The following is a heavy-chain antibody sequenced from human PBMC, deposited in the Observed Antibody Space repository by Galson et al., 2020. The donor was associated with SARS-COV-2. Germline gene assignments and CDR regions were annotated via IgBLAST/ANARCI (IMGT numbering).Heavy chain of an antibody. Sequence: ASVKVSCKASGYTFTSYGISWVRQAPGQGLEWMGWISAYNGNTNYAQKLQGRVTMTTDTSTSTAYMELRSLRSDDTAVYYCARDLYAPTVTMYYLYYYYGMDVWGQGTTVTVSS. CDR2: ISAYNGNT. J-gene: IGHJ6*02. CDR3: ARDLYAPTVTMYYLYYYYGMDV. D-gene: IGHD4-4*01. V-gene: IGHV1-18*04. CDR1: GYTFTSYG.